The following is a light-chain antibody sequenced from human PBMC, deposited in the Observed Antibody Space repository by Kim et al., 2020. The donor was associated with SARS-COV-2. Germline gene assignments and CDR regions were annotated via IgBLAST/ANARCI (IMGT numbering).Light chain of an antibody. Sequence: PGERATLSGRASQSISSIYLAWYQQKPGQAPRLLIYGASSRATDIPDRFSGSGSGTDFTLTISRLEPEDFAVYYCQQYSNSPRLTFGGGTKVDIK. CDR1: QSISSIY. CDR2: GAS. CDR3: QQYSNSPRLT. J-gene: IGKJ4*01. V-gene: IGKV3-20*01.